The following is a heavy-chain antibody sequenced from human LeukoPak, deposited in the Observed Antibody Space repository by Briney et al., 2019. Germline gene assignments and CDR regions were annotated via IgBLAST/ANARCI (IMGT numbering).Heavy chain of an antibody. D-gene: IGHD3-22*01. V-gene: IGHV3-11*06. Sequence: PGGSLRLSXAAPGFTFSDYYMGWIGQAPGRGLEWLSYISGTGTYINYADSVKGRFTISRDNSKNTVYLQMNSLRAEDTAVYYCAKDQDSSGFAQDAFDLWGQGTMVTVSS. CDR3: AKDQDSSGFAQDAFDL. CDR2: ISGTGTYI. CDR1: GFTFSDYY. J-gene: IGHJ3*01.